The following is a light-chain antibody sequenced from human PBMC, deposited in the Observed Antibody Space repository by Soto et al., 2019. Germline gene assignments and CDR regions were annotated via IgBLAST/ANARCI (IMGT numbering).Light chain of an antibody. V-gene: IGKV3-20*01. CDR2: AAS. J-gene: IGKJ3*01. CDR3: HHYGRSPIFT. CDR1: QSVANNH. Sequence: EVVLTQSPGTLSLSAGERATLSCRASQSVANNHLAWYQQRPGQAPRVLIYAASTRAAGIPDRFSGSGSGTDFTLTISRLEPEDFGVFFCHHYGRSPIFTFGPGTTVDMK.